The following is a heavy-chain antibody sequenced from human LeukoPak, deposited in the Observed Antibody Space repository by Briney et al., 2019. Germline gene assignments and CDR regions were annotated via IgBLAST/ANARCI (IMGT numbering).Heavy chain of an antibody. Sequence: GGSLRLSCAASGFTFSSYSMNWVRQAPGKGLEWVSSISSSSSYIYYADSVKGRFTISRDNAKNSLYLQMNSLRAEDTAVYYCARIGYRSSWYLDYWGQGTLVTVSS. CDR1: GFTFSSYS. CDR3: ARIGYRSSWYLDY. D-gene: IGHD6-13*01. CDR2: ISSSSSYI. J-gene: IGHJ4*02. V-gene: IGHV3-21*01.